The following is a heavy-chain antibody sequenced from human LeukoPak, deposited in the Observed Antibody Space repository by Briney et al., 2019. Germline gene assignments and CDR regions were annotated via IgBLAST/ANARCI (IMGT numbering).Heavy chain of an antibody. V-gene: IGHV4-59*01. J-gene: IGHJ4*02. CDR3: ARGDSPYYFDY. Sequence: SETLSLTCTVSGGSTSSYYWSWIRQPPGKGLEWIGYIYYSGSTNYNPSLKSRVTISVDTSKKQFSLKLSSVTAADTAVYYCARGDSPYYFDYWGQGTLVTVSS. CDR2: IYYSGST. CDR1: GGSTSSYY. D-gene: IGHD3-16*01.